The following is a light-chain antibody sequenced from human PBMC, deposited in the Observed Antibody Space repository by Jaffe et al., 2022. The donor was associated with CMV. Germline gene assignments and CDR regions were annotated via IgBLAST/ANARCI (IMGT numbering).Light chain of an antibody. J-gene: IGKJ4*01. CDR3: QQANSFPLT. CDR2: AAS. CDR1: QGINNW. V-gene: IGKV1-12*01. Sequence: DIQMTQSPSSVSASVGDRVTITCRASQGINNWLAWFQQKPGKAPKLLIYAASSSQSGVPSRFSGSGSGTDFTLTISSLQPEDFATYSCQQANSFPLTFGGGTKVEIK.